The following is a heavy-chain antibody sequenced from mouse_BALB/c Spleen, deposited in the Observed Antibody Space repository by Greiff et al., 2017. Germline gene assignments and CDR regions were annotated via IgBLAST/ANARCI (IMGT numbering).Heavy chain of an antibody. CDR1: GYSFTSYY. CDR3: ATLPYFDY. Sequence: EVKLMESGPELMKPGASVKISCKASGYSFTSYYMHWVKQSHGKSLEWIGYIDPFNGGTSYNQKFKGKATLTVDKSSSTAYMHLSSLTSEDSAVYYCATLPYFDYWGQGTTLTVSS. CDR2: IDPFNGGT. V-gene: IGHV1S135*01. D-gene: IGHD1-2*01. J-gene: IGHJ2*01.